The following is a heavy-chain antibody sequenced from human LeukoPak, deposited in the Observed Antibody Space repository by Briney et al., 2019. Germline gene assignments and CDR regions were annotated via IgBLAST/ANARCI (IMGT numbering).Heavy chain of an antibody. V-gene: IGHV1-69*13. CDR2: IIPIFGTA. D-gene: IGHD4-17*01. CDR1: GGTLSSYA. CDR3: ARDGDPSNWFDP. J-gene: IGHJ5*02. Sequence: SVKVSCKASGGTLSSYAISWVRQAPGQRVEWMGGIIPIFGTANYAQKFQGRVTITADESTSTAYMELSSLRSEDTAVYYCARDGDPSNWFDPWGQGTLVTVSS.